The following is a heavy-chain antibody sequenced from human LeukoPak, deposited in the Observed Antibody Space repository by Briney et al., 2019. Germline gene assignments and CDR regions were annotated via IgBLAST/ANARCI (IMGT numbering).Heavy chain of an antibody. CDR3: ARTVSGYGYSFYYYYGMDV. D-gene: IGHD5-18*01. V-gene: IGHV1-8*02. CDR1: GYTFTSYG. J-gene: IGHJ6*02. CDR2: MNPNSGNT. Sequence: ASVKVSCKASGYTFTSYGISWVRQAPGQGLEWMGWMNPNSGNTGYAQKFQGRVTMTRNTSISTAYMELSSLRSEDTAVYYCARTVSGYGYSFYYYYGMDVWGQGTTVTVSS.